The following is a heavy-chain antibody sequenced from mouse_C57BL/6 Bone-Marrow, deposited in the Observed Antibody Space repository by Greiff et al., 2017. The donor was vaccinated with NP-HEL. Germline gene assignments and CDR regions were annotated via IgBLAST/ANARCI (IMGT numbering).Heavy chain of an antibody. CDR3: ARSIYDGCPYFGY. CDR2: IDPSDSET. CDR1: GYTFTSYW. J-gene: IGHJ2*01. D-gene: IGHD2-3*01. V-gene: IGHV1-52*01. Sequence: QVQLQQPGAELVRPGSSVKLSCKASGYTFTSYWMHWVKQRPIQGLEWIGNIDPSDSETHYNQKFKDKATLTVDKSSSTAYMQLSSLTSEDSAVYDCARSIYDGCPYFGYWGQGTTLTVSS.